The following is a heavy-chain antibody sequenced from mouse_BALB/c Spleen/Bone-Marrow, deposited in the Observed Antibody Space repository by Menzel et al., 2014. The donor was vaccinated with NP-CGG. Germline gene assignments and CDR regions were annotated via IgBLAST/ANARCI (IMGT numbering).Heavy chain of an antibody. Sequence: VQLKESGPELVKPGASVKISCKASGYTFTDYNMHRVKQSHGKSLEWIGYIYPYNGGTGYNQKFKSKATLTVDNSSSTAYMELRSLTSEDSAVYYCATRFITTAGYWGQGTTLTVSS. CDR2: IYPYNGGT. V-gene: IGHV1S29*02. CDR1: GYTFTDYN. J-gene: IGHJ2*01. CDR3: ATRFITTAGY. D-gene: IGHD1-2*01.